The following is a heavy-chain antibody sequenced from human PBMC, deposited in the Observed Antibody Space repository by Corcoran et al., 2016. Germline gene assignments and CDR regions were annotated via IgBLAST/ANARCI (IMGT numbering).Heavy chain of an antibody. Sequence: QVQLQASGPGLVKPSGTLSLTCAVSGGSISSSHWWSWVREPPGKGLAWIGEIYHSGSTNYNPSLTSRVTITCDQSKNQFSLKLSSVTAAATAVYYCARDRTKTYSSSLYGMDVWGQGTTVTVSS. CDR1: GGSISSSHW. D-gene: IGHD6-13*01. V-gene: IGHV4-4*02. CDR2: IYHSGST. CDR3: ARDRTKTYSSSLYGMDV. J-gene: IGHJ6*02.